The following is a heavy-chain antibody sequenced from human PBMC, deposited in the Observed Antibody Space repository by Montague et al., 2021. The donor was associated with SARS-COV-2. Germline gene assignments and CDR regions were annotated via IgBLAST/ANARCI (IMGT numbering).Heavy chain of an antibody. CDR2: IYYSGST. CDR3: ARHVDSYGPYYFDY. J-gene: IGHJ4*02. Sequence: SETLSLTSTVSGGSISSSSYYWGWIRQPPGKGLEWIGSIYYSGSTYYNPSLKSRVTISVDTSKNQFSLKLSSVTAADTAVYYCARHVDSYGPYYFDYWGQGTLVTVSS. D-gene: IGHD5-18*01. V-gene: IGHV4-39*01. CDR1: GGSISSSSYY.